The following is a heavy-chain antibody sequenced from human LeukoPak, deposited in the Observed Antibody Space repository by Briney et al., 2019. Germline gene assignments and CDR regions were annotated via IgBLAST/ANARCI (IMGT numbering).Heavy chain of an antibody. CDR2: ISSSGSTI. Sequence: PGGSLRLSCAASGFTFSSYEMNWVRQAPGKGLEWVSFISSSGSTIYHADSVKGRFTISRDNAKNSLYLQMNSLRAEDTAVYYCARDLRSSGYYAFDYWGQGTLVTVSS. D-gene: IGHD3-22*01. CDR3: ARDLRSSGYYAFDY. CDR1: GFTFSSYE. J-gene: IGHJ4*02. V-gene: IGHV3-48*03.